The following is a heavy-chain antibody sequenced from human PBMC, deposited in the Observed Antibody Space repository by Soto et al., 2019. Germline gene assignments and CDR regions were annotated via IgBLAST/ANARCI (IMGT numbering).Heavy chain of an antibody. CDR3: AKPLRPTNYYFDY. CDR2: ISGSGGST. Sequence: EVQLLESGGGLVQPGGSLRLSCAASGFTFSSYAMSWVRQAPGKGLEWVSAISGSGGSTYYADSVKGRFTISRDNSKNPLYLQMNSLRAEDTAVYYCAKPLRPTNYYFDYWGQGTLVTVSS. V-gene: IGHV3-23*01. D-gene: IGHD3-10*01. CDR1: GFTFSSYA. J-gene: IGHJ4*02.